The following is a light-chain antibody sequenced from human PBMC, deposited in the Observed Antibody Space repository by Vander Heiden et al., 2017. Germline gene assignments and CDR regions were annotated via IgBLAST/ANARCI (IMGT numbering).Light chain of an antibody. Sequence: QSVLTQPPSVSTAPGQKVTISCPGSSPNIGNNYVSWYQQLPGTAPKLLIYDNNKRPSGIPDRFSGSKSGTSATLGITGLQSGDEADYYCGTWDSSLSALVFGGGTKLTVL. V-gene: IGLV1-51*01. J-gene: IGLJ3*02. CDR3: GTWDSSLSALV. CDR1: SPNIGNNY. CDR2: DNN.